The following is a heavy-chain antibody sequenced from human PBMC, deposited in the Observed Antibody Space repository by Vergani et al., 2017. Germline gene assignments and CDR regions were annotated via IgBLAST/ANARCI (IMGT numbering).Heavy chain of an antibody. CDR3: ARIPVSPNIWGWFDP. CDR2: IFSNDEK. V-gene: IGHV2-26*01. J-gene: IGHJ5*02. CDR1: GFSLSTSGMG. Sequence: QVTLKESGPALVKPTQTLTLTCTFSGFSLSTSGMGVSWIRQPPGKALEWLAHIFSNDEKSYSTSLKSRLTISKDTSKSQVVLTMTNMDPVDTATYYCARIPVSPNIWGWFDPWGQGTLVTVSS. D-gene: IGHD1-14*01.